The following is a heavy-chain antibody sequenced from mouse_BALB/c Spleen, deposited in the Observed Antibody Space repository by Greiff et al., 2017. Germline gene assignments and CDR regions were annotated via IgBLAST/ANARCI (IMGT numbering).Heavy chain of an antibody. CDR3: ARGGRYDYAMDY. D-gene: IGHD2-14*01. J-gene: IGHJ4*01. CDR1: GYAFTNYL. CDR2: INPGSGGT. V-gene: IGHV1-54*01. Sequence: QVQLQQSGAELVRPGTSVKVSCKASGYAFTNYLIAWVKQRPGQGLEWIGVINPGSGGTNYNEKFKGKATLTADKSSSTAYMQLSSLTSDDSAVYFCARGGRYDYAMDYWGQGTSVTVSS.